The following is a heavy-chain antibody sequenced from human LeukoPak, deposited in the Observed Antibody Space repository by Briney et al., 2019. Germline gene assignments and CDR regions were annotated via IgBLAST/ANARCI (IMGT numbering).Heavy chain of an antibody. J-gene: IGHJ4*02. CDR3: AGSSGYSYGLSYDY. CDR1: GYTFTSYY. CDR2: INPSAGST. D-gene: IGHD5-18*01. Sequence: ASVKVSCKASGYTFTSYYLHWVRQAPGQGLEWMGIINPSAGSTSYAQKFQGRVTITADKSTSTAYMELSSLRSEDTAVYYCAGSSGYSYGLSYDYWGQGTLVTVSS. V-gene: IGHV1-46*01.